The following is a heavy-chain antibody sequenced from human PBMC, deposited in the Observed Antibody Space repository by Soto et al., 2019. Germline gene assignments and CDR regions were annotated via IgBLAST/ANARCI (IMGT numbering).Heavy chain of an antibody. CDR1: GFTFSSYS. CDR3: ARRTRGSGPNWFDP. V-gene: IGHV3-21*01. D-gene: IGHD3-10*01. CDR2: ISSSSYI. Sequence: EVQLVESGGGLVKPGGSLRLSCAASGFTFSSYSMNWVRQAPGKGLEWVSSISSSSYIYYADSVKGRFTISRDNAKNSLYLQMNSLRAEDTAVYYCARRTRGSGPNWFDPWGQGTLVTVSS. J-gene: IGHJ5*02.